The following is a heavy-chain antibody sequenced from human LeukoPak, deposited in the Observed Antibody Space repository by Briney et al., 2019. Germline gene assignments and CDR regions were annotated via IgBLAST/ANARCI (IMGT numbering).Heavy chain of an antibody. Sequence: GGSLRLSCAASGFTFGTYKMSWVRQGPGKGLEWVSGISDSGDTTHYADSVKGRFTISRDNSKDTLYLQMNSLRVGDTAVYYCAKARRGSHFDCWGQGILVTVPS. J-gene: IGHJ4*02. CDR1: GFTFGTYK. CDR2: ISDSGDTT. CDR3: AKARRGSHFDC. D-gene: IGHD1-26*01. V-gene: IGHV3-23*01.